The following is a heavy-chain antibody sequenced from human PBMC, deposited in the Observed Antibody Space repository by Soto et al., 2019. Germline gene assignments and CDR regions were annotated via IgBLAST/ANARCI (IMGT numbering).Heavy chain of an antibody. J-gene: IGHJ6*02. V-gene: IGHV1-69*01. Sequence: QVQLVQSGAEVKKPGSSVKVSCKASGGTFSSYAISWVRQAPGQGLDWMGGIIPIFGTANYAQKFQGRVTITADESTSTAYMELSSLRSEDTAVYYCARLPSSWHHYYYYYGMDVWGQGTTVTVSS. CDR2: IIPIFGTA. D-gene: IGHD6-13*01. CDR1: GGTFSSYA. CDR3: ARLPSSWHHYYYYYGMDV.